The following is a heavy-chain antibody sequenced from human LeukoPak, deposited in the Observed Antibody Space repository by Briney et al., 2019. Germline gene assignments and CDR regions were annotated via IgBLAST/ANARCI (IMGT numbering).Heavy chain of an antibody. CDR1: GFTFSAYA. V-gene: IGHV3-23*01. D-gene: IGHD2-21*02. Sequence: GGSLRLSCEASGFTFSAYAMTWVRQAPGKGLEWVSSIGSDNKPHYSESVKGRFAISRDNSKNTLLLQMNSLRAEDTALYYCAKDVGLVTARFYSFDYWGQGTLVTVSS. J-gene: IGHJ4*02. CDR3: AKDVGLVTARFYSFDY. CDR2: IGSDNKP.